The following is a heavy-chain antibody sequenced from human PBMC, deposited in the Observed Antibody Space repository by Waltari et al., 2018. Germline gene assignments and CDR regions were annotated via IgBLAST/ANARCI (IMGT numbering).Heavy chain of an antibody. V-gene: IGHV4-31*03. J-gene: IGHJ3*02. CDR3: ARDPRFFDYGGIMPFDI. CDR1: CGSISSGGYY. D-gene: IGHD4-17*01. Sequence: QVQLQESGPGLVKPSQTLSLTCPVSCGSISSGGYYWSWIRQHPGKGLEWIGYIYYSGSTYYNPSLKSRVTISVDTSKNQFSLKLSSVAAADTAVYYCARDPRFFDYGGIMPFDIWGQGTMVTVSS. CDR2: IYYSGST.